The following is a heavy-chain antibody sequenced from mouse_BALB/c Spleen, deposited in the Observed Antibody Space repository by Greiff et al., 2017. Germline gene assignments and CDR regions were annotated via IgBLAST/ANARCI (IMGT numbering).Heavy chain of an antibody. CDR1: GYAFTNYL. CDR2: INPGSGGT. CDR3: AINTVVTPYYAMDY. D-gene: IGHD1-1*01. V-gene: IGHV1-54*01. J-gene: IGHJ4*01. Sequence: QVQLQQSGAELVRPGTSVKVSCKASGYAFTNYLIEWVKQRPGQGLEWIGVINPGSGGTNYNEKFKGKATLTADKSSSTAYMQLSSLTSDDSAVYFCAINTVVTPYYAMDYWGQGTSVTVSS.